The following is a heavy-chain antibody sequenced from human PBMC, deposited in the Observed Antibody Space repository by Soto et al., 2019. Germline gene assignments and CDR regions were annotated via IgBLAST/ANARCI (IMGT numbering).Heavy chain of an antibody. D-gene: IGHD3-10*01. V-gene: IGHV4-59*01. CDR2: IYYSGTT. Sequence: QVQLQESGPGLVKPSETLSLTCTVSGGSINNYYLSWIRQSPGKGLEWIGYIYYSGTTNYNPSLKSRVTISIDRSENQFSLKVSSVTAADTAVYFCTTATYYRYYFDVWGHGTLVTVSS. CDR1: GGSINNYY. J-gene: IGHJ4*01. CDR3: TTATYYRYYFDV.